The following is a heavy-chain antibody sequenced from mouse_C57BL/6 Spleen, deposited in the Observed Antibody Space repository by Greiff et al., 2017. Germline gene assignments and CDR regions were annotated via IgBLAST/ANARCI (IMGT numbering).Heavy chain of an antibody. Sequence: VQLKESGAELVRPGASVKLSCTASGFNIKDDYMHWVKQRPEQGLEWIGWIDPENGDTEYASKFQGKATITADTSANTAYLQLSSLTSEDTAVYYCKEGNAYWGQGTLVTVSA. CDR2: IDPENGDT. J-gene: IGHJ3*01. CDR3: KEGNAY. V-gene: IGHV14-4*01. D-gene: IGHD3-3*01. CDR1: GFNIKDDY.